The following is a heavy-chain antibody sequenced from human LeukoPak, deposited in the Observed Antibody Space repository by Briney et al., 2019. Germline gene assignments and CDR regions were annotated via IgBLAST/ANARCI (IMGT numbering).Heavy chain of an antibody. CDR2: FNPNSGGT. Sequence: ASVKVSCKASGYTFTGYYMHWVRQAPGQGLEWMGRFNPNSGGTNYAQKFQGRVTMTRDTSISTAYMELSRLRSDDTAVYYCARGPYCTNGVCSDNWFDPWGQGTLVTVSS. CDR3: ARGPYCTNGVCSDNWFDP. V-gene: IGHV1-2*06. D-gene: IGHD2-8*01. CDR1: GYTFTGYY. J-gene: IGHJ5*02.